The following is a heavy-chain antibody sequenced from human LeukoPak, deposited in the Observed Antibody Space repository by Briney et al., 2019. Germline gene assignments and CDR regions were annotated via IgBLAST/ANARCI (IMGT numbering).Heavy chain of an antibody. Sequence: KSGESLKISCKGSGYSLTNYWIGWVRQMPGKGLEWMGVINPGDSDTRYSPSFQGQVTISVDKSISTAYLQLRSLKASDTAMYYCAKPVREATAWSAYEYWGQGTLVTVSS. CDR3: AKPVREATAWSAYEY. D-gene: IGHD1-26*01. V-gene: IGHV5-51*01. J-gene: IGHJ4*02. CDR2: INPGDSDT. CDR1: GYSLTNYW.